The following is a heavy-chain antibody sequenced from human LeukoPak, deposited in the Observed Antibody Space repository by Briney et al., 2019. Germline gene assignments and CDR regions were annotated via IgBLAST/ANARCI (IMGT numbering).Heavy chain of an antibody. CDR2: IYYGGST. D-gene: IGHD3-22*01. V-gene: IGHV4-61*01. CDR3: VRDPSGYFNY. Sequence: SETLSLTCTVSGGSVSSGNYYWSWIRQPPGKGLEWIGYIYYGGSTNYNPSLKSRVTISVDTSKNQLSLKLSSVTAADTAVYYCVRDPSGYFNYWGQGTLVTVSS. J-gene: IGHJ4*02. CDR1: GGSVSSGNYY.